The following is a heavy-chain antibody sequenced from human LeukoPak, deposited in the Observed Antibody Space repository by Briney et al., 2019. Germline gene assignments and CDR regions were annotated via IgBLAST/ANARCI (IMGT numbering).Heavy chain of an antibody. CDR3: ARVKAVTIFGVVIDYYGMDV. CDR1: GFTFSSYW. D-gene: IGHD3-3*01. V-gene: IGHV3-7*04. Sequence: GGSLRLSCAASGFTFSSYWMNWVRQAPGKGLEWVANIKQDGSEKYYVDSVKGRFTISRDNAKNSLYLQINSLRAEDTAVYYCARVKAVTIFGVVIDYYGMDVWGQGTTVTVSS. CDR2: IKQDGSEK. J-gene: IGHJ6*02.